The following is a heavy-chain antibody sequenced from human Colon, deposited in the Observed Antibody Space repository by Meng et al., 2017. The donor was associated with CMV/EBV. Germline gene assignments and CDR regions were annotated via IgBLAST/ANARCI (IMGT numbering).Heavy chain of an antibody. CDR3: ARDPYSNYAKGDAFDI. Sequence: ASVKVSCKASGYTFTDYYIHWVRQAPDQGLEWMGWINPASGGTTYAQMFQGRVTMTRDTSISTAYMELSRLNSNDTALYYCARDPYSNYAKGDAFDIWGQGTMVTVSS. CDR2: INPASGGT. D-gene: IGHD4-11*01. J-gene: IGHJ3*02. CDR1: GYTFTDYY. V-gene: IGHV1-2*02.